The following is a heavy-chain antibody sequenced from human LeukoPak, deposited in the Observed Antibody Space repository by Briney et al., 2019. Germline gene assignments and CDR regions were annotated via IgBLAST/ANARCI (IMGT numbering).Heavy chain of an antibody. CDR1: GYTFTSYY. J-gene: IGHJ3*02. CDR2: INPSGGST. V-gene: IGHV1-46*01. Sequence: ASVKVSCKASGYTFTSYYMHWVQQAPGQGLEWMGIINPSGGSTSYAQKFQGRVTMTRDTSTSTVYMELSSLRSEDTAVYYCARGRVYDSSGYYSGDAFDIWGQGTMVTVSS. CDR3: ARGRVYDSSGYYSGDAFDI. D-gene: IGHD3-22*01.